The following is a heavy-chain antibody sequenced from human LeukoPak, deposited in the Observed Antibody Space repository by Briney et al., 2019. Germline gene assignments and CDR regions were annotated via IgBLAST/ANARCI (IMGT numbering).Heavy chain of an antibody. CDR2: ITSSGSSL. D-gene: IGHD2-2*01. Sequence: PAGGSLRLSCAASGFTFLNYSMTWVRQAPGKGLEWVSCITSSGSSLYYADSVKGRFTISRDTAKNSLYLRMNSPRAEDTAVYYCARVGYCSSTSCPRNFDYWGQGTLVTVSS. CDR1: GFTFLNYS. J-gene: IGHJ4*02. CDR3: ARVGYCSSTSCPRNFDY. V-gene: IGHV3-48*04.